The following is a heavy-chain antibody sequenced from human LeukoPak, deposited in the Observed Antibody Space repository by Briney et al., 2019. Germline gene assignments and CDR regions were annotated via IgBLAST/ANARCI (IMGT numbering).Heavy chain of an antibody. CDR3: ARLAAAGTTALY. Sequence: ASVKVSCKASGYTFTGYYMHWVRQGPGQGLEWMGWINPNSGGTNYAQKFQGRVTMTRDTSSSTAYMELSRLRSHDTAVYYCARLAAAGTTALYSGEGTLVSVSS. CDR2: INPNSGGT. J-gene: IGHJ4*02. D-gene: IGHD6-13*01. CDR1: GYTFTGYY. V-gene: IGHV1-2*02.